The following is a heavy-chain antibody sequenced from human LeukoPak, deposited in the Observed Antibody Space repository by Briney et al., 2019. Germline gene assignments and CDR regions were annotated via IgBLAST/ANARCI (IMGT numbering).Heavy chain of an antibody. Sequence: GESLKISCEASGYSFTKYWIAWVRQMPGKGLEWMGIINPGDSDIRSSPSSRGQVTMSVDMSINIAYLQWTSLRASDTAMYYCARQGGLGVSLDYWGHGTRVTVSS. CDR3: ARQGGLGVSLDY. D-gene: IGHD2/OR15-2a*01. J-gene: IGHJ4*01. CDR2: INPGDSDI. CDR1: GYSFTKYW. V-gene: IGHV5-51*01.